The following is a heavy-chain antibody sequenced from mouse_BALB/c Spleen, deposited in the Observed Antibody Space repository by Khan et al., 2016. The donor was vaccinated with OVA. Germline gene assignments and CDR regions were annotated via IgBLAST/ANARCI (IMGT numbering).Heavy chain of an antibody. CDR3: ARTARLNY. J-gene: IGHJ2*01. D-gene: IGHD1-2*01. Sequence: EVQLQESGPGLVKPSQSLSLTCTVTGYSITSGYGWNWIRQFPGKKLEWMGYISYSGSTNYNPSLKRRISITRDTSKNQFYLQVNSVTTEDTATYYCARTARLNYWGQGTTLTVSS. CDR2: ISYSGST. V-gene: IGHV3-2*02. CDR1: GYSITSGYG.